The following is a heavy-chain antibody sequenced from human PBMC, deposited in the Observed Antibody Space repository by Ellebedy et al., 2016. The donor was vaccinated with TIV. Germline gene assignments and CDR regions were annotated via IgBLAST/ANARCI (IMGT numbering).Heavy chain of an antibody. D-gene: IGHD3-3*01. CDR1: GFTFSSYG. Sequence: GESLKISXAASGFTFSSYGMHWVRQAPGKGLEWVAVIWYDGSNKYYADSVKGRFTISRDNSKNTLYLQMNSLRAEDTAVYYCAREPTSYDFWWSPVNYYYYYMDVWGKGTTVTVSS. CDR3: AREPTSYDFWWSPVNYYYYYMDV. J-gene: IGHJ6*03. V-gene: IGHV3-33*01. CDR2: IWYDGSNK.